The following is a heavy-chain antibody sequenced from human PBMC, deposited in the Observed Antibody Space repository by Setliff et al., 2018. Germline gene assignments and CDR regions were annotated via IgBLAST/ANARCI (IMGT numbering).Heavy chain of an antibody. CDR2: VYHSGTT. Sequence: SETLSLTCAVSGFSISSGYYWVWIRQPPGKGLEWLGSVYHSGTTYYNPSLKSRVTVIVDTSKNQFSLRLSSVTAADTAVYYCARGGTFRYFDYWGQGTPVTVSS. CDR1: GFSISSGYY. D-gene: IGHD2-15*01. V-gene: IGHV4-38-2*01. J-gene: IGHJ4*02. CDR3: ARGGTFRYFDY.